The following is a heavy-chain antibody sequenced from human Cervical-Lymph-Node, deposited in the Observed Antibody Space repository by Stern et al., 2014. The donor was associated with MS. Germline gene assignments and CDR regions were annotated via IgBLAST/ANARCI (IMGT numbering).Heavy chain of an antibody. J-gene: IGHJ6*02. CDR2: IIPILGSG. Sequence: VQLEESGSEVKKPGSSAKVSCKASGGTLKNYGISWVRQAPGQGLEWMGGIIPILGSGDYAQDFQGRVTITADEVPSTVYMELSSLTSEDTAVYYCARQYRPYFYGFGVWGQGTTVTVSS. D-gene: IGHD2/OR15-2a*01. CDR1: GGTLKNYG. V-gene: IGHV1-69*01. CDR3: ARQYRPYFYGFGV.